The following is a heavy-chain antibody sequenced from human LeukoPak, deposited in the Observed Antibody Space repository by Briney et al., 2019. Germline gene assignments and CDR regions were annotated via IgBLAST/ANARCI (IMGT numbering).Heavy chain of an antibody. J-gene: IGHJ4*02. V-gene: IGHV7-4-1*02. CDR3: ARVLDY. CDR1: GYTFTNYA. Sequence: ASVKVSCKASGYTFTNYAINWVRQAPGQGLGWMGRINTNTGNPMYAQGFTGRFVFSLDTSVSTAYLQISSLQAEDTAIYYCARVLDYWGQGTLVTVSS. CDR2: INTNTGNP.